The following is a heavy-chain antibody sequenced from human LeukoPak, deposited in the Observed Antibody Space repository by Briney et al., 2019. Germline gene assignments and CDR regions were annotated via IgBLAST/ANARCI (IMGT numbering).Heavy chain of an antibody. J-gene: IGHJ4*02. CDR3: ARDHDY. V-gene: IGHV3-23*01. CDR2: ISDGGDYT. CDR1: GFTFSTYA. Sequence: PGGSLRLSCAASGFTFSTYAMSWVRQAPGKGLEWVSGISDGGDYTYYADSVKGRFTISRDNAKNSLYLQMNSLRAEDTAVYYCARDHDYWGQGTLVTVSS.